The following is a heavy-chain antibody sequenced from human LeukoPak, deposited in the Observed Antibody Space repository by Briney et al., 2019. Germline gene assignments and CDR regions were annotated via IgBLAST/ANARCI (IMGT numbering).Heavy chain of an antibody. CDR3: AGGIVGATRLDY. D-gene: IGHD1-26*01. CDR2: TSSSSSYI. V-gene: IGHV3-21*01. Sequence: PGRSLRLSCAASGFTFSSYSMNWVRQAPGKGLEWVSSTSSSSSYIYYADSVKGRFTISRDNAKNSLYLQMNSLRAEDTAVYYCAGGIVGATRLDYWGQGTLVTVSS. J-gene: IGHJ4*02. CDR1: GFTFSSYS.